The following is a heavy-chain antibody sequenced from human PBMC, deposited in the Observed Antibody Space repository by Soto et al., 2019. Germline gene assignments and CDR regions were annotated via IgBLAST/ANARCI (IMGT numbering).Heavy chain of an antibody. J-gene: IGHJ5*02. D-gene: IGHD6-13*01. V-gene: IGHV4-31*03. CDR3: ARDVVAAAQYNWFDP. CDR2: IYYSGST. Sequence: TLSRTGPVSGVSISSGGYYWSWIRQHPGKGLEWIGYIYYSGSTYYNPSLKSRVTISVDTSKNQFSLKLSSVTVADTAVYYCARDVVAAAQYNWFDPWGQGTLVTVYS. CDR1: GVSISSGGYY.